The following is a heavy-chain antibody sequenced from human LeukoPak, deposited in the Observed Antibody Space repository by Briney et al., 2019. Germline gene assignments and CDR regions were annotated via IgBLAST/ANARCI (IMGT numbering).Heavy chain of an antibody. CDR2: ISGSGGST. D-gene: IGHD4-23*01. J-gene: IGHJ4*02. V-gene: IGHV3-23*01. CDR3: ASLGGAYGGRLDY. Sequence: GGSLRLSCAASGFTFSTYSMNWVRQAPGKGLEWVSAISGSGGSTYYADSVKGRFTISRDNSKNTLYLQMNGLRAEDTAVYYCASLGGAYGGRLDYWGQGTLVTVSS. CDR1: GFTFSTYS.